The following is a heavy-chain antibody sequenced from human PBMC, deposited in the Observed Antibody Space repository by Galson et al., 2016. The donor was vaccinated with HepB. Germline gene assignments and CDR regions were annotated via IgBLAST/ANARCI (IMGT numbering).Heavy chain of an antibody. Sequence: ETLSLTCTVSGDSISSSTYYWAWIRQSPGKGLEWIGSVYYSGNTYYHPSLKSRVSISMDTSKNKFSLKLFSVTAADTAVYYCSRRLTFWRGPSDYWGQEALVTVSS. D-gene: IGHD3-3*01. V-gene: IGHV4-39*01. CDR3: SRRLTFWRGPSDY. J-gene: IGHJ4*02. CDR2: VYYSGNT. CDR1: GDSISSSTYY.